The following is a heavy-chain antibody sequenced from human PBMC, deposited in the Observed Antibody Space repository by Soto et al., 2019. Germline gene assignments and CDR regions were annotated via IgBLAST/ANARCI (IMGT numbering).Heavy chain of an antibody. CDR3: ARDPHDYGDHIYYCQH. Sequence: QVQLVESGGGVVQPGRTLRLSCAASGFTFRNYGMHWVRQAPGKGLEWVAVISYDGNNKYYADSVKGRFTISRDNSKNTLYLQMNSLRPEDTAMYYCARDPHDYGDHIYYCQHWGQGTQVTVSS. J-gene: IGHJ1*01. CDR2: ISYDGNNK. V-gene: IGHV3-30*03. CDR1: GFTFRNYG. D-gene: IGHD4-17*01.